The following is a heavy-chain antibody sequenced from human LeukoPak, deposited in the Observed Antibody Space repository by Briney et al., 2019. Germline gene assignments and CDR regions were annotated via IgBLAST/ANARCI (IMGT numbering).Heavy chain of an antibody. CDR1: GFTFSSYG. CDR3: AKDPLGYEYYYYMDV. D-gene: IGHD5-12*01. Sequence: PGGSLRLSCAASGFTFSSYGMHWVRQAPGKGLEWVAFIRYDGSNKYYADSVKGRFTISRDNSKNALYLQMNSLRAENTAVYYCAKDPLGYEYYYYMDVWGKGTTVTVSS. CDR2: IRYDGSNK. J-gene: IGHJ6*03. V-gene: IGHV3-30*02.